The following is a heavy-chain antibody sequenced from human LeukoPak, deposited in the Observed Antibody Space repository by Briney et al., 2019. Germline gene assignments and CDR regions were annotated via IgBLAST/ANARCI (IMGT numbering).Heavy chain of an antibody. CDR1: GGTFSSYA. CDR2: IIPIFGTA. J-gene: IGHJ5*02. V-gene: IGHV1-69*05. D-gene: IGHD6-13*01. CDR3: ARGRNGYSSSWYGDWFDP. Sequence: ATVKVSCKASGGTFSSYAISWVRQAPGQGLEWMGGIIPIFGTANYEQKFKGRVTITTDESTSTAYMELSSLRSEDTAVYYCARGRNGYSSSWYGDWFDPWGQGTLVTVSS.